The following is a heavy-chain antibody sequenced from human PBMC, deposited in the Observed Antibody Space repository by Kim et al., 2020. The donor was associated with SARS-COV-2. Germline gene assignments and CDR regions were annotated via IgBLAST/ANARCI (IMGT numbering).Heavy chain of an antibody. CDR2: IGWNSGSI. CDR3: AKGLDSSSWYLVDN. J-gene: IGHJ4*02. Sequence: GGSLRLSCAASGFTFDDYAMHWVRQAPGKGLEWVSGIGWNSGSIAYADSVKGRFTISRDNAKNSLFLQMNSLRAEDTALYYCAKGLDSSSWYLVDNWGQGTLVTVSS. CDR1: GFTFDDYA. V-gene: IGHV3-9*01. D-gene: IGHD6-13*01.